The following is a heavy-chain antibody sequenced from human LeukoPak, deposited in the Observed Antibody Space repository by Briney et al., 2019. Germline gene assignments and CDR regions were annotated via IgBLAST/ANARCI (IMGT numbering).Heavy chain of an antibody. CDR3: ARLGCTGTFCYANY. J-gene: IGHJ4*02. CDR1: GFTFSSYA. V-gene: IGHV3-23*01. CDR2: ISGSGGST. Sequence: GGSLRLSYAASGFTFSSYAMSWVRQAPGKGLEWVSAISGSGGSTYYADSMKGRFTISRDNSKNTLYLQMNSLRAEDTALYYCARLGCTGTFCYANYWGQGTLVTVSS. D-gene: IGHD2-2*01.